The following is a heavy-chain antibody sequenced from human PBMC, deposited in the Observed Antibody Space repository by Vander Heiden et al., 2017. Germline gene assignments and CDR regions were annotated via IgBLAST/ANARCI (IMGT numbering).Heavy chain of an antibody. CDR3: ASPAVPPGYLDY. CDR2: RSYDGSNK. CDR1: GFTFSSDG. J-gene: IGHJ4*02. Sequence: QVQLVESGGGVVQPGRSLRLSCASSGFTFSSDGMRWVRQAPGKGLEWVAVRSYDGSNKYYADYVKGRFTISRDNSKNTLYLQMNSLRAEDTAVYYCASPAVPPGYLDYWGQGTLVTVSS. D-gene: IGHD2-2*01. V-gene: IGHV3-30*03.